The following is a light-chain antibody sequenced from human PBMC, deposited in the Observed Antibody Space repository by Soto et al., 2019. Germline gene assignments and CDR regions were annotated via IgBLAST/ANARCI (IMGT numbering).Light chain of an antibody. CDR2: EGS. J-gene: IGLJ1*01. CDR3: CSYAGSSTLASV. CDR1: ISDVGSYNL. V-gene: IGLV2-23*01. Sequence: QALRTQPASVSGSPGQSSTISCTGTISDVGSYNLVSWYQQHPGKAPKLMIYEGSKRPSGVSNRFSGSKSGNTASLTISGLQAEEEADYYCCSYAGSSTLASVFGTGTKVTVL.